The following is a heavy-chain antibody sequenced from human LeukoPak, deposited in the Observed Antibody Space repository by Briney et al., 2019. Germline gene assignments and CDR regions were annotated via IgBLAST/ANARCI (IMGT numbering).Heavy chain of an antibody. CDR1: GGSISSGDYY. Sequence: PSQSLSLTCTVSGGSISSGDYYWGWIRQPPGKGLEWFGYIFFSGSTYYNPPLKSRVTISVDTSKNQFSLKLSSVSAADTAVYYCARVGFCTNGVCYLYYYYMDVWGKGTTVTVSS. CDR2: IFFSGST. CDR3: ARVGFCTNGVCYLYYYYMDV. V-gene: IGHV4-30-4*08. D-gene: IGHD2-8*01. J-gene: IGHJ6*03.